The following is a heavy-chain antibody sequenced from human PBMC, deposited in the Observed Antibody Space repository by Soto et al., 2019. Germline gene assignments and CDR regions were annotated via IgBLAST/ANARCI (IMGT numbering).Heavy chain of an antibody. J-gene: IGHJ3*01. V-gene: IGHV3-53*01. Sequence: GGSLRLSCAAFGLSISGKKYVAWVRQAPGKGLEWVSALYDVDGSFYADSVKGRFTTSSDSSKTTVYLQMNDLRPDDTAVYYCATWHEREHAYDVWGQGTTVTVSS. CDR2: LYDVDGS. D-gene: IGHD1-1*01. CDR1: GLSISGKKY. CDR3: ATWHEREHAYDV.